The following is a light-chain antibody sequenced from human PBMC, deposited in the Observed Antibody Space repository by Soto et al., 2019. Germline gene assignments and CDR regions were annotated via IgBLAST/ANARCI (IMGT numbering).Light chain of an antibody. CDR1: QSLVFSGGDTY. Sequence: DVVMTQSPLSLPVTLGQPASISCRSSQSLVFSGGDTYLNWFQQRPGQSPRRLIYKVSNRDSGVPDRFSGSGSGTDFTLTISRVEAEDVGIYYCMQGIHWPRTFGQGTQVEIK. CDR3: MQGIHWPRT. CDR2: KVS. V-gene: IGKV2-30*01. J-gene: IGKJ1*01.